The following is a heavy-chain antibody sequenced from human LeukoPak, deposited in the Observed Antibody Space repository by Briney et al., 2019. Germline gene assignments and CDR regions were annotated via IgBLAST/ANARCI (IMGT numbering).Heavy chain of an antibody. D-gene: IGHD1-26*01. V-gene: IGHV7-4-1*02. Sequence: ASVKVSCKASGYTFTSHYMHWVRQAPGQGLEWMGWINTNTGNPTYAQGFTGRFVFSLDTSVSTAYLQISSLKAEDTAVYYCVRDEDGSYYRNWGQGTLVTVSS. CDR2: INTNTGNP. CDR3: VRDEDGSYYRN. CDR1: GYTFTSHY. J-gene: IGHJ4*02.